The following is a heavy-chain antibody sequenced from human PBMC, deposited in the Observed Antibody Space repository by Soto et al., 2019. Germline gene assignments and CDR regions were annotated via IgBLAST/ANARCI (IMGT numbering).Heavy chain of an antibody. D-gene: IGHD3-22*01. CDR1: GFTFSNAW. CDR2: IKSKTDGGTT. V-gene: IGHV3-15*01. J-gene: IGHJ4*02. Sequence: GGSLRLSCAASGFTFSNAWMSWVRQAPGKGLEWVGRIKSKTDGGTTDYAAPVKGRFTISRDDSKNTLYLQMNSLKTEDTAVYYCTTDHRKRDSSGYYLFDYWGQGTLVTVSS. CDR3: TTDHRKRDSSGYYLFDY.